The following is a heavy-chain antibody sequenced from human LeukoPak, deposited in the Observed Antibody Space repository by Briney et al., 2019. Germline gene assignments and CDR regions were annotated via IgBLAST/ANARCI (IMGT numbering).Heavy chain of an antibody. J-gene: IGHJ5*02. CDR1: GGSISSYY. CDR3: ARYNWNFFDP. Sequence: KPSETLSLTCTVSGGSISSYYWSWIRQPPGKGLEWIGYFYHSGSTNYNPSLKSRVTISVDTSKNHFSLKLSSVTAADTAVYYCARYNWNFFDPWGQGTLVTVSS. CDR2: FYHSGST. V-gene: IGHV4-59*01. D-gene: IGHD1-7*01.